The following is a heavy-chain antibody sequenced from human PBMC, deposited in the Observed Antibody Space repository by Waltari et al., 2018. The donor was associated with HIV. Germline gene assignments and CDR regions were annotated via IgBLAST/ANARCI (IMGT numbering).Heavy chain of an antibody. Sequence: EVQLVESGGGLVQPGGSLRLSCAASGFAFRNYWMHWVRQEPGKGLMWVGRIDPGATGRTYADSVKGRFSISRDNSKNTVYLQMNNLRAEDTALYYCARDLSWNQADYWGQGALVTVSS. J-gene: IGHJ4*02. CDR2: IDPGATGR. D-gene: IGHD1-1*01. CDR3: ARDLSWNQADY. CDR1: GFAFRNYW. V-gene: IGHV3-74*01.